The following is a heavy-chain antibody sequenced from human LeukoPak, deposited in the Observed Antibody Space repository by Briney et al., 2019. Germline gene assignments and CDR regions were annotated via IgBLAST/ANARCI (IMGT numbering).Heavy chain of an antibody. D-gene: IGHD6-6*01. Sequence: ASVKVSCKASGYTFANYYIHWVRQAPGQGLEWTGIINPSGGSTSYAQKFQGRVTMTRDTSTSTVYMELSSLRSEDTAVYYCAREGPYSDSSRSRFDYWGQGTLVTVSS. CDR2: INPSGGST. V-gene: IGHV1-46*01. CDR3: AREGPYSDSSRSRFDY. CDR1: GYTFANYY. J-gene: IGHJ4*02.